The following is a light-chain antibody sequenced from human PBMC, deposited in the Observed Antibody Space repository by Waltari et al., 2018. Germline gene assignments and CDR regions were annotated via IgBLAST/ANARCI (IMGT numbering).Light chain of an antibody. CDR1: QSVSRA. J-gene: IGKJ1*01. Sequence: EIVLTQSPGTLSLSPGERATLSCRASQSVSRALVWYQQKPGQAPRLLIYGASTRAAGGPDRFSGSGSGTDSSLTISRLDPEDFAVYYCQHNVKLPVTFGQGTKVEI. CDR2: GAS. V-gene: IGKV3-20*01. CDR3: QHNVKLPVT.